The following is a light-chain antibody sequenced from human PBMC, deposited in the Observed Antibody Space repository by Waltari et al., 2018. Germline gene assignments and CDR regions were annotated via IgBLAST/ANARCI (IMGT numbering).Light chain of an antibody. V-gene: IGLV3-21*02. Sequence: YVLTQPPSVSVAPGQTAKITCGGDNIVVKSVNWYKQVPGQAHVLVVYDDSDKPSGIPERFSGSNSGKATLTISRVEAGDEADYYCQVWDSTSDHVVFGGGTKLTVL. CDR1: NIVVKS. J-gene: IGLJ2*01. CDR2: DDS. CDR3: QVWDSTSDHVV.